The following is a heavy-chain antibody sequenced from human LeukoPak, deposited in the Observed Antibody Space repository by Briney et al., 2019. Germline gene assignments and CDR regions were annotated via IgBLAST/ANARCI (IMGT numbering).Heavy chain of an antibody. CDR1: GFTFRSYD. Sequence: PGGALRLSCAASGFTFRSYDMTWVRQAPGRGLEWVSSIRPSGDNTYYGDSVKGRFTISRDNAKNSLYLQMNSLRAEDMALYYCAKAQMRYSNQPFDYWGQGTLVTVSS. D-gene: IGHD4-11*01. CDR3: AKAQMRYSNQPFDY. CDR2: IRPSGDNT. V-gene: IGHV3-23*01. J-gene: IGHJ4*02.